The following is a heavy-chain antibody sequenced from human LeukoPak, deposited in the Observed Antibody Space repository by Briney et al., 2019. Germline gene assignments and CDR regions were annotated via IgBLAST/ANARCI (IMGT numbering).Heavy chain of an antibody. J-gene: IGHJ4*02. D-gene: IGHD5-18*01. V-gene: IGHV3-33*01. CDR1: GFTFSSYG. Sequence: GGSLRLSCAASGFTFSSYGMHWVRQAPGKGLEWVAVMWYDGSNKYYADSVKGRFTISRDNAKNSLSLQMNSLRAEDTAVYYCARGGGHGTAMVFWGQGTLVTVSS. CDR2: MWYDGSNK. CDR3: ARGGGHGTAMVF.